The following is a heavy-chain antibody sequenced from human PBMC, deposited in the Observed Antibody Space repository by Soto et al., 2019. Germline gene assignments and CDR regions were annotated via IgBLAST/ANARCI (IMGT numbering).Heavy chain of an antibody. CDR1: GLTVSSNY. Sequence: PGGSLRLSCAASGLTVSSNYLGWVRQAPGKGLEWVSVIYSGGSTYYADSVKGRFTISRDISKNTVYLQMNSLRAEDTAVYYCARSRSMITPFYFDCWGQGTLVTVSS. J-gene: IGHJ4*02. CDR3: ARSRSMITPFYFDC. CDR2: IYSGGST. D-gene: IGHD3-16*01. V-gene: IGHV3-66*01.